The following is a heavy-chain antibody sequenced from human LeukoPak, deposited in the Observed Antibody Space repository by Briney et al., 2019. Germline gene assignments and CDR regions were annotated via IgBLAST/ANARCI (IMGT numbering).Heavy chain of an antibody. CDR2: IYYSGST. J-gene: IGHJ3*02. CDR3: AREVIWFGEFHDAFDI. Sequence: SQTLSLTCTVSGGSISSGGYYWSWIRQHPGKGLEWIGYIYYSGSTYYNPSLKSRVTISVDTSKNQFSLKLSSVTAADTAVYYCAREVIWFGEFHDAFDIWGQGTMVTVSS. V-gene: IGHV4-31*03. D-gene: IGHD3-10*01. CDR1: GGSISSGGYY.